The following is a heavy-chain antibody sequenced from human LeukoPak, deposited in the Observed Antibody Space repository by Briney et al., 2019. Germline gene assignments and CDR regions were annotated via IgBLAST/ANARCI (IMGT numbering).Heavy chain of an antibody. CDR1: GGSISSSSYY. CDR2: IYHSGST. Sequence: PSETLSLTCTVSGGSISSSSYYWGWIRQPPGKGLEWTGSIYHSGSTYYNPSLRSRVTISVETSKNQFSLKVRSMTAADTAVYYCARVPGVYYDRLTGYGSGWFDPWGQGTLVTVSS. V-gene: IGHV4-39*07. D-gene: IGHD3-9*01. CDR3: ARVPGVYYDRLTGYGSGWFDP. J-gene: IGHJ5*02.